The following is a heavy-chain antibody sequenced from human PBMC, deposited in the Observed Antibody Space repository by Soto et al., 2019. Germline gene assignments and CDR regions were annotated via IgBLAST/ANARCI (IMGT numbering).Heavy chain of an antibody. V-gene: IGHV3-53*01. D-gene: IGHD3-16*01. Sequence: GGSLRLSCAASGFSVSKNYMSWVRQAPGKGLEWVSIIYSGGSTYYADSVMGRFTISRDNSKNMLCLEMNSLRVEDTAVYYCARDGIGSVAFWGYLDYWGQGTLVTVSS. CDR2: IYSGGST. CDR1: GFSVSKNY. CDR3: ARDGIGSVAFWGYLDY. J-gene: IGHJ4*02.